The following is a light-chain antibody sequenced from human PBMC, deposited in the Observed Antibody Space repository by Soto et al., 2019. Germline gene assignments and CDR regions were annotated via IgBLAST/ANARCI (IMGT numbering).Light chain of an antibody. CDR2: GAS. V-gene: IGKV3-15*01. J-gene: IGKJ1*01. Sequence: EIVMTQSPATLSVSPGERATLSCRASQSVSSDLAWYQQKPGQAPRLLMYGASTRATGVSARFSGSGSGTEFTLIISSLQSEDFSVYYCQQYNNWPPCTFGQGTKVEIK. CDR3: QQYNNWPPCT. CDR1: QSVSSD.